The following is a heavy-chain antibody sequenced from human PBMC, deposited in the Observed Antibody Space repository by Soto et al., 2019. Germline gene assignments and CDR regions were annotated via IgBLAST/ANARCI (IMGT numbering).Heavy chain of an antibody. CDR1: GYTFTSYA. CDR2: INAGNGNT. CDR3: ARGITLPTPLDY. D-gene: IGHD1-20*01. V-gene: IGHV1-3*05. Sequence: QVQLVQSGAEEKKPGASVKVSCKASGYTFTSYAMHWVRQAPGQRLEWMGWINAGNGNTKYSQKFQGKVTITRDTSASTAYMELSSLRSEDTAVYYCARGITLPTPLDYWGQGTLVTVSS. J-gene: IGHJ4*02.